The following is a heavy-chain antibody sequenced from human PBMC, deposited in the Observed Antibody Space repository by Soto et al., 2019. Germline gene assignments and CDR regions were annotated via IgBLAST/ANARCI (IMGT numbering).Heavy chain of an antibody. J-gene: IGHJ4*02. CDR2: ISTSSSYI. CDR1: GFTFSTYN. CDR3: ARDWRAYCSGGSCYSWDY. V-gene: IGHV3-21*01. D-gene: IGHD2-15*01. Sequence: GGSLRLSCAASGFTFSTYNMNWVRQAPGKGLEWVSSISTSSSYIYYADSVKGRFTISRDNAKNSLYLQMNSLRAEDTAVYYCARDWRAYCSGGSCYSWDYWGQGTLVTVSS.